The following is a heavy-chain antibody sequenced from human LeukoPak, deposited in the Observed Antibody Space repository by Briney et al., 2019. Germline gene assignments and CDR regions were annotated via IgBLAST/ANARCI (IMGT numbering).Heavy chain of an antibody. CDR2: IYYSGSS. CDR3: ARLMNIAAADF. V-gene: IGHV4-59*08. Sequence: SETLSLTCTVSGLSITSYYWSWIRRPPGKGLEWIGYIYYSGSSNYNPSLKSRVTISVDMSKNQFSLKQTSVTAADTAAYYCARLMNIAAADFWGQGTLVTVSS. D-gene: IGHD6-13*01. J-gene: IGHJ4*02. CDR1: GLSITSYY.